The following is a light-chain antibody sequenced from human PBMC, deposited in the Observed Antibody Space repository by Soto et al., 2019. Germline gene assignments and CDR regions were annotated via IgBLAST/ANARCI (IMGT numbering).Light chain of an antibody. CDR2: SND. CDR1: SSNIGSNS. Sequence: QSVLTQPPSASGTPGQRVTISCSGSSSNIGSNSVNWYQQLPGTAPKLLIDSNDRRPSGVPDRFSGSKSGTSAPLAISGLQSEDEADYYCAAWDDSLNGYVFGTG. V-gene: IGLV1-44*01. J-gene: IGLJ1*01. CDR3: AAWDDSLNGYV.